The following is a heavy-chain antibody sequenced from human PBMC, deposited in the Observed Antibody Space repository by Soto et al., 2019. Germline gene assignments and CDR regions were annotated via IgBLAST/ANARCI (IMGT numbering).Heavy chain of an antibody. Sequence: QVQLVQSGAEVKKPEASVKVSCKASRYTFTSYDINWVRQATGQGLEWMGWMNPNSGNTGYAQKFQGRVTMTRNTSISTAYMELSSLRSEDTAVYYCARDDPGEREIDYWGQGTLVTVSS. CDR2: MNPNSGNT. CDR3: ARDDPGEREIDY. D-gene: IGHD1-1*01. CDR1: RYTFTSYD. V-gene: IGHV1-8*01. J-gene: IGHJ4*02.